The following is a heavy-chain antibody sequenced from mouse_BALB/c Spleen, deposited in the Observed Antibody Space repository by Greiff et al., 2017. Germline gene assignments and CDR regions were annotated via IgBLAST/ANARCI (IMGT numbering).Heavy chain of an antibody. D-gene: IGHD2-10*02. V-gene: IGHV5-6-5*01. CDR2: ISSGGST. CDR1: GFTFSSYA. CDR3: ARGSLDAMDY. Sequence: EVQRVESGGGLVKPGGSLKLSCAASGFTFSSYAMSWVRQTPEKRLEWVASISSGGSTYYPDSVKGRFTISRDNARNILYLQMSSLRSEDTAMYYCARGSLDAMDYWGQGTSVTVSS. J-gene: IGHJ4*01.